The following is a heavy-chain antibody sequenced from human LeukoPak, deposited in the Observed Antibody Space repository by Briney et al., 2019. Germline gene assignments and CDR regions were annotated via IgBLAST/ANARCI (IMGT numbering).Heavy chain of an antibody. CDR2: ISGSGGST. J-gene: IGHJ4*02. CDR3: AKALERVTIFGVVILYFDY. Sequence: GGSLRLSCAASGFTFSSYAMSWVRQAPGKGLEWVSAISGSGGSTYYADSVKGRFTISRDNSKNTLYLQMNSRRAEDTAVYYCAKALERVTIFGVVILYFDYWAREPWSPSPQ. D-gene: IGHD3-3*01. V-gene: IGHV3-23*01. CDR1: GFTFSSYA.